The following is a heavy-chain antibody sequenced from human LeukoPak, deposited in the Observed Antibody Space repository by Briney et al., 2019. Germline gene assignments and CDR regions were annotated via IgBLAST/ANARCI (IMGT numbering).Heavy chain of an antibody. V-gene: IGHV4-39*01. CDR2: IYYSGST. J-gene: IGHJ4*02. CDR1: GGSISSSSYY. D-gene: IGHD3-3*01. Sequence: SETLSLTCTVSGGSISSSSYYWGWIRQPPGKGLEWIGSIYYSGSTYYNPSLKSRVTISVDTSKNQFSLKLSSVTAADTAVYYCASAGGDFWSGYHDYWGQGTLVTVSS. CDR3: ASAGGDFWSGYHDY.